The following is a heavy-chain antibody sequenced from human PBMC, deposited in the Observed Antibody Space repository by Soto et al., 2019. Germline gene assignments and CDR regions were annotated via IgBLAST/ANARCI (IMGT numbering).Heavy chain of an antibody. J-gene: IGHJ4*02. CDR2: IYYSGST. V-gene: IGHV4-39*01. CDR3: ARYATAMGTGY. CDR1: GGSISSSSYY. Sequence: PWETLSLTCTVSGGSISSSSYYWGWIRQPPGKGLEWIGSIYYSGSTYYNPSLKSRVTISVDTSKNQFSLKLSSVTAADTAVYYCARYATAMGTGYWGQGTLVTVSS. D-gene: IGHD5-18*01.